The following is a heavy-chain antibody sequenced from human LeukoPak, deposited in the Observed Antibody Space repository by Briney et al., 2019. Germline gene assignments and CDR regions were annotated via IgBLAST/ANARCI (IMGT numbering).Heavy chain of an antibody. V-gene: IGHV4-34*01. J-gene: IGHJ4*02. D-gene: IGHD3-3*01. Sequence: PSETLSLTCAVYGGSFSGYYWSWIRQPPGKGLEWIGEINHSGSTNYNPSLKSRVTISVDTSKNQFSLKLSSVTAADTAVYYCARHVGYDFWSGPRYYFDYWGQGTLVTVSS. CDR2: INHSGST. CDR1: GGSFSGYY. CDR3: ARHVGYDFWSGPRYYFDY.